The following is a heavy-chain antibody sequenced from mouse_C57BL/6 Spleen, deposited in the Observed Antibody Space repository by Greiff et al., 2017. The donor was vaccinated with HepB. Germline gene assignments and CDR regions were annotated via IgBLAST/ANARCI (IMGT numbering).Heavy chain of an antibody. Sequence: EVKVVESGGGLVKPGGSLKLSCAASGFTFSSYAMSWVRQTPEKRLEWVATISDGGSYTYYPDNVKGRFTISRDNAKNNLYLQMSHLKSEDTAMYYCARDPRFAYWCQGTLVTVSA. J-gene: IGHJ3*01. CDR2: ISDGGSYT. V-gene: IGHV5-4*01. CDR3: ARDPRFAY. CDR1: GFTFSSYA.